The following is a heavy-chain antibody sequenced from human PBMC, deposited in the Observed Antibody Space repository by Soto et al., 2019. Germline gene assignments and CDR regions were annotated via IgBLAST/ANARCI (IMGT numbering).Heavy chain of an antibody. CDR3: AKDRHYPRDYFHY. D-gene: IGHD3-10*01. CDR1: GCAVSSGG. J-gene: IGHJ4*02. CDR2: VSANGQGI. Sequence: AWCSVRLSFASGGCAVSSGGRSWVRQAPGKGLEWVSAVSANGQGIYYADSVRGRFTISRDNSKNTVFLHMDSLSAEDTAVYYCAKDRHYPRDYFHYWGQGTLVTVSS. V-gene: IGHV3-23*01.